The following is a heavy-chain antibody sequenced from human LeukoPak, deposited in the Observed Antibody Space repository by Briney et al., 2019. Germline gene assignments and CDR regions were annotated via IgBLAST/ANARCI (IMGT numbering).Heavy chain of an antibody. CDR3: ARHMPVPSILGYCSGGSCYSVYFDY. D-gene: IGHD2-15*01. J-gene: IGHJ4*02. V-gene: IGHV4-59*08. Sequence: SETLSLTCTVSGGSISSYYWSWIRQPPGKGLEWIGYIYYSGSTNYNPSLKSRVTISVDTSKNQFSLKLSSVTAADTAVYYCARHMPVPSILGYCSGGSCYSVYFDYWGQGTLVTVSS. CDR1: GGSISSYY. CDR2: IYYSGST.